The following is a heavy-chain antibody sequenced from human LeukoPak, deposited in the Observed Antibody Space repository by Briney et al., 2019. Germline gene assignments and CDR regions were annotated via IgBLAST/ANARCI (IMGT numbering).Heavy chain of an antibody. CDR1: GFTFSDYY. J-gene: IGHJ4*02. Sequence: GGSLRLSCAASGFTFSDYYMSWIREAPGEGLERGSYISSSGSTIYYADSVKGRFTISRDNAKNSLYLQMNSLRAEDTAVYYCAREQDYHDSSGYYLYYFDYWGQGTLVTVSS. CDR2: ISSSGSTI. D-gene: IGHD3-22*01. V-gene: IGHV3-11*04. CDR3: AREQDYHDSSGYYLYYFDY.